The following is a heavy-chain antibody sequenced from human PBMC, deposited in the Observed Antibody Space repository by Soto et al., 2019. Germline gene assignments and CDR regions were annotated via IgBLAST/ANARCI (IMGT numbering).Heavy chain of an antibody. V-gene: IGHV3-33*01. CDR2: IWYDGSNK. Sequence: GGSLRLSCAASGFTFSSHGMHWVRQAPGKGLEWVAVIWYDGSNKYCADTVKGRFTISRDNSKNTLYLKMNSLRAEDTAVYYCARGGQWLVPAAFDIWGQGTMVTVSS. CDR1: GFTFSSHG. CDR3: ARGGQWLVPAAFDI. D-gene: IGHD6-19*01. J-gene: IGHJ3*02.